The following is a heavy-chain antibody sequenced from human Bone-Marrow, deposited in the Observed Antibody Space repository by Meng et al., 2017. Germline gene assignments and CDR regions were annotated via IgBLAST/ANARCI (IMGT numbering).Heavy chain of an antibody. Sequence: QVQLQESGPGLVKPSETLSLTCTVSVDSISSYYCSWIRQPPGKGLEWIGYIYYSGSTNYNPSLKSRVTMSVDTSKNQFSLKLSSVTAADTAVYYCARVGLTVAFDYWGRGTLVTVSS. D-gene: IGHD4-23*01. J-gene: IGHJ4*02. CDR2: IYYSGST. CDR3: ARVGLTVAFDY. CDR1: VDSISSYY. V-gene: IGHV4-59*01.